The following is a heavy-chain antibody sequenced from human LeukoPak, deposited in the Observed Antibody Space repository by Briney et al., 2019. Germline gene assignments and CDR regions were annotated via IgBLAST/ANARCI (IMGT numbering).Heavy chain of an antibody. CDR3: ATRALSGYSYGSGYFDY. D-gene: IGHD5-18*01. Sequence: GGSLRLSCAASGFTFSSYGMHWVRQAPGKGLEWVAFIRYDGSNKYYADSVKGRFTISRDNSKNTLYLQMNSLRAEDTAVYYCATRALSGYSYGSGYFDYWGQGTLVTVSS. CDR2: IRYDGSNK. V-gene: IGHV3-30*02. J-gene: IGHJ4*02. CDR1: GFTFSSYG.